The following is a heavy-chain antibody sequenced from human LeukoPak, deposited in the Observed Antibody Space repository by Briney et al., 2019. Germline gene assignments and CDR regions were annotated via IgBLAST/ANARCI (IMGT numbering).Heavy chain of an antibody. Sequence: GGSLRLSCAASGFTFSIYSMNWVRQAPGKGLEWVSSISSSSSYIYYADSVKGRFTISRDNAKNSLYLQMNSLRAEDTAVYYCARGDPYGDYGVPSDYWGQGTLVTVSS. CDR2: ISSSSSYI. J-gene: IGHJ4*02. D-gene: IGHD4-17*01. CDR1: GFTFSIYS. CDR3: ARGDPYGDYGVPSDY. V-gene: IGHV3-21*01.